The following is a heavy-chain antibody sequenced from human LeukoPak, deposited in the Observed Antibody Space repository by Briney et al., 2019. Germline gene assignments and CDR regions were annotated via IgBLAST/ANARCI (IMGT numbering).Heavy chain of an antibody. Sequence: GGSLRLSCAASGFTFSTYWMHWVRQAPGKGLVWVSRMNNDGSIRDYADSVKGRFTIFRDNAKNTLYLQMNSLRVEDTAVYYCARDQLEPSRWFDYWGQGTLVTVSS. D-gene: IGHD1-1*01. V-gene: IGHV3-74*01. CDR2: MNNDGSIR. CDR3: ARDQLEPSRWFDY. J-gene: IGHJ4*02. CDR1: GFTFSTYW.